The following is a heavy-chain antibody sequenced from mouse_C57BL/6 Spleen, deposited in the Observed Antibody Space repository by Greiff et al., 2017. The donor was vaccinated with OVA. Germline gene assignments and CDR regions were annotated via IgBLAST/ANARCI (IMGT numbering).Heavy chain of an antibody. V-gene: IGHV7-3*01. J-gene: IGHJ3*01. CDR2: IRNKANGYTT. D-gene: IGHD1-1*01. Sequence: EVKVEESGGGLVQPGGSLSLSCAASGFPFTAYYMSLVRQPPGKALEWLGFIRNKANGYTTEYSASVKGRFTISSDNSQSILYLQMNALRAEDSATYYCARYGDYSFAYWGQGTLVTVSA. CDR1: GFPFTAYY. CDR3: ARYGDYSFAY.